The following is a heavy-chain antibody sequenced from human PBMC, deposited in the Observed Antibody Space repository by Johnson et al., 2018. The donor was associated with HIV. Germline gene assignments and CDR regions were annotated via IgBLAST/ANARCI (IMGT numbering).Heavy chain of an antibody. J-gene: IGHJ3*02. CDR1: GFAVSKNY. D-gene: IGHD3-10*01. CDR3: ARVRARGVKHAFDI. CDR2: IYSGGST. V-gene: IGHV3-53*01. Sequence: VQLVESGGGLVQPGGSLRLSCAASGFAVSKNYLTWVRQAPGKGLEWVSIIYSGGSTGYADSVKGRFTISRDNAKNSLYLQMNSLRAEDTALYYCARVRARGVKHAFDIWGQGTMVTVSS.